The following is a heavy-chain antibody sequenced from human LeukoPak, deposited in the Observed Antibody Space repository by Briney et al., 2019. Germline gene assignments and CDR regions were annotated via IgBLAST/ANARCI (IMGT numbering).Heavy chain of an antibody. CDR3: ARGPHCSGGSCYDRYYYYYMDV. J-gene: IGHJ6*03. CDR1: GYTFTSYD. D-gene: IGHD2-15*01. CDR2: MNPNSGNT. V-gene: IGHV1-8*03. Sequence: ASVKVSCKASGYTFTSYDINWVRQATGQGLEWMGWMNPNSGNTGYAQKFQGRVTITRNTSISTAYMELSSLRSEDTAVYYCARGPHCSGGSCYDRYYYYYMDVWGKGTTVTVSS.